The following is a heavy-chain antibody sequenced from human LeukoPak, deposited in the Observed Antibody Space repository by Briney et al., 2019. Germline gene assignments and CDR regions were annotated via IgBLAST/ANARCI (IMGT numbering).Heavy chain of an antibody. CDR2: ISWNSGSI. CDR3: AKDRGCSSTSCYEAFDY. CDR1: GFTFDDYA. V-gene: IGHV3-9*01. Sequence: GGSLRLSCAASGFTFDDYAMHWVRQAPGKGLEWVSGISWNSGSIGYADSVKGRSTISRDNAKNSLYLQMNSLRAEDTALYYCAKDRGCSSTSCYEAFDYWGQGTLVTVSS. D-gene: IGHD2-2*01. J-gene: IGHJ4*02.